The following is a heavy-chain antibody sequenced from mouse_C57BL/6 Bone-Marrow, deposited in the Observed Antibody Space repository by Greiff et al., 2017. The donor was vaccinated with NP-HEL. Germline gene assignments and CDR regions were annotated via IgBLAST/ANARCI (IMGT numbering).Heavy chain of an antibody. Sequence: QVQLQQSGAELVKPGASVKMSCKASGYTFTSYWITWVKQRPGQGLEWIGDLYPGSGSTNYNEKFKRKATLTVDTSSSTAYMQRSSLTSEDSAVYYCARGIYEDYWGQGTTLTVSS. CDR2: LYPGSGST. J-gene: IGHJ2*01. CDR3: ARGIYEDY. CDR1: GYTFTSYW. D-gene: IGHD2-12*01. V-gene: IGHV1-55*01.